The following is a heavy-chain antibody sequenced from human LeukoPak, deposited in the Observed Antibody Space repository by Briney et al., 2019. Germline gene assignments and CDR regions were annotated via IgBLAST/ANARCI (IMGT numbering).Heavy chain of an antibody. Sequence: GGSLSLSCAVSGFTFISYWISWVRQAPGKGLEWVANIKQDGSEKYYVDSVKGRFTISRDNAKNSLYLQMNSLRAEDTAVYYCARVQWELRGLGSYFDYWGKGTLVTVSS. CDR3: ARVQWELRGLGSYFDY. V-gene: IGHV3-7*01. CDR2: IKQDGSEK. J-gene: IGHJ4*02. D-gene: IGHD1-26*01. CDR1: GFTFISYW.